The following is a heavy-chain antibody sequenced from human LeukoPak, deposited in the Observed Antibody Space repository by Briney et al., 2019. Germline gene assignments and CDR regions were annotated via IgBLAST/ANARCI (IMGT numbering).Heavy chain of an antibody. Sequence: SETLSLTCTVSGGSISSSSYCWGWIRQPPGKGLEWIGSICYSGSTFYNPSLKSRVTLSVDTSKNQFSLKLSSVTAADTAVYYCAGSQWLGQRFDPWGQGTLVTVSS. CDR3: AGSQWLGQRFDP. J-gene: IGHJ5*02. D-gene: IGHD6-19*01. V-gene: IGHV4-39*07. CDR1: GGSISSSSYC. CDR2: ICYSGST.